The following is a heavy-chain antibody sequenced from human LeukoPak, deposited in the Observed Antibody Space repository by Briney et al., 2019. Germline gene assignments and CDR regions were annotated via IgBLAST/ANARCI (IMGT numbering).Heavy chain of an antibody. CDR1: GYTFTSYY. Sequence: ASVKVSCKASGYTFTSYYMHWVRQAPGQGLEWMGIINPSGGSTSYAQKFQGRVTMTRDTSTSTVYTELSSLRSEDTAVYYCARVSRRGWYSSSHYFDYWGQGTLVTVSS. CDR3: ARVSRRGWYSSSHYFDY. CDR2: INPSGGST. D-gene: IGHD6-6*01. J-gene: IGHJ4*02. V-gene: IGHV1-46*01.